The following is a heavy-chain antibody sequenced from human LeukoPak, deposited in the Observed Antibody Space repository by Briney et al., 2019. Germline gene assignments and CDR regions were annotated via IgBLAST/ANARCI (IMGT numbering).Heavy chain of an antibody. D-gene: IGHD3-10*01. CDR1: GFTFSSYA. J-gene: IGHJ4*02. Sequence: GSLRLSCAASGFTFSSYAMSWVRQAPGKGLEWIGEINHSGSTNYNPSLKSRVTISVDTSKNQFSLKLSSVTAADTAVYYCARGRITMVRGVIIGYFDYWGQGTLVTVSS. CDR2: INHSGST. V-gene: IGHV4-34*01. CDR3: ARGRITMVRGVIIGYFDY.